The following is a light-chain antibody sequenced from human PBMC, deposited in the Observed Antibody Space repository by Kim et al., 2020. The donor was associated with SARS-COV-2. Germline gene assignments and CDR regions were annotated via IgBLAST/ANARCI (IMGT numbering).Light chain of an antibody. CDR2: GTS. V-gene: IGKV3-20*01. CDR1: QSVSSGY. CDR3: QQYGSTRTWT. J-gene: IGKJ1*01. Sequence: DIVLTQSPGTLSLSPGDRATLSCRASQSVSSGYMAWYQQKPGQPPRLLIYGTSTRAAGIPGRFSVSGSGTEFTLTISRLEPDDFAVYYCQQYGSTRTWTFGQVTKVDIK.